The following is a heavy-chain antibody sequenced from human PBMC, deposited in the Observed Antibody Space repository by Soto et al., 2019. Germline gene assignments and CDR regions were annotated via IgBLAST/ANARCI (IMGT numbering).Heavy chain of an antibody. CDR3: ASTTRYYYYMDV. V-gene: IGHV4-34*01. CDR1: GGSFSGYY. Sequence: SETLSLTCAVYGGSFSGYYWSWIRQPPGKGLEWIGEINHSGSTNYNPSLKSRVTISVDTSKNQFSLKLSSVTAADTAVYYCASTTRYYYYMDVWGKGTTVTVSS. CDR2: INHSGST. D-gene: IGHD4-4*01. J-gene: IGHJ6*03.